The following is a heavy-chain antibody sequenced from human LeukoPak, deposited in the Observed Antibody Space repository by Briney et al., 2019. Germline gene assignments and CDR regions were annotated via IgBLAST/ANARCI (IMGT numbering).Heavy chain of an antibody. Sequence: ASVKVSCKVSEYRLTELSMHWVRLAPGKGLEWMGGFDPEDVDTIYAQKFEGRVTMTEDTSTDTAYLELSSLRSEDTAVYYCATLLLSKKRYYDFWTSAFDFWGQGTMVTVSS. D-gene: IGHD3-3*01. V-gene: IGHV1-24*01. CDR1: EYRLTELS. CDR3: ATLLLSKKRYYDFWTSAFDF. J-gene: IGHJ3*01. CDR2: FDPEDVDT.